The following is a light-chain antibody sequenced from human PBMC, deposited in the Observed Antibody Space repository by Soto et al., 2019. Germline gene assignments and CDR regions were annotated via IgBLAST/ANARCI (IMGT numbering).Light chain of an antibody. CDR3: SSFASSNTWV. V-gene: IGLV2-8*01. CDR1: SSDVGAYNY. CDR2: EVT. J-gene: IGLJ3*02. Sequence: QSALTQPPSASGSPGQSVTISCTGTSSDVGAYNYVPWYQQHAGKAPKLVIYEVTKRPSGVPDRFSGSKSANTASLTVSGLQAEDEADYYCSSFASSNTWVFGGGTQLTVL.